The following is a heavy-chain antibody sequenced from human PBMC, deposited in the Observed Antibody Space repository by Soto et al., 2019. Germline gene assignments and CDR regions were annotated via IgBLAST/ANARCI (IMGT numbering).Heavy chain of an antibody. Sequence: GGSLRLSCAASGFTFDDYAMHWVRQAPGKGLEWVSGISWNSGSIGYADSVKGRFTISRDNAKNSLYLQMNSLRAEDTALYYCAKASRKYDFWSGSKGSHFDYWGQGTLVTVSS. CDR3: AKASRKYDFWSGSKGSHFDY. CDR2: ISWNSGSI. CDR1: GFTFDDYA. V-gene: IGHV3-9*01. J-gene: IGHJ4*02. D-gene: IGHD3-3*01.